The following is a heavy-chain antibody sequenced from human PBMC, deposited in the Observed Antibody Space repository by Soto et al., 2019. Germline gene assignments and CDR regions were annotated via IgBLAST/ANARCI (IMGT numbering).Heavy chain of an antibody. J-gene: IGHJ3*01. CDR1: RFTFDDYA. D-gene: IGHD3-22*01. CDR2: ISWNSAII. V-gene: IGHV3-9*01. CDR3: VKDFGYYYDYAFDV. Sequence: EVQLEESGGGLVQAGRSLRLSCAASRFTFDDYALHWVRQAPGKGLKWVSGISWNSAIISYADSVKGRFSITRDNAKKYVYLQMDSLRPEDTALYYCVKDFGYYYDYAFDVWGQGTMVTVSP.